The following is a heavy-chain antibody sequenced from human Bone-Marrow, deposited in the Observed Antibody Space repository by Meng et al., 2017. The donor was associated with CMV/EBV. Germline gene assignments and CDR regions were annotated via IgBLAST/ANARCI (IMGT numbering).Heavy chain of an antibody. J-gene: IGHJ4*02. CDR3: AREGNYIVS. CDR1: GGSIGYYS. CDR2: IIYTGTT. V-gene: IGHV4-59*12. Sequence: SETLSLTCTVSGGSIGYYSWTWIRQSPEKRLEWIGYIIYTGTTTYNPSFESRVTMSIDTSKNQFSLRLTSVTAADTAVYYCAREGNYIVSWGQGSLVTVSS.